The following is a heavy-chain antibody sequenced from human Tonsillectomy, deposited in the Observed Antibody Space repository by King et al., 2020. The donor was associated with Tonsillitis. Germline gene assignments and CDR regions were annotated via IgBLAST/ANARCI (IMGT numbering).Heavy chain of an antibody. J-gene: IGHJ4*02. CDR3: ARDLADFWSGYQDYFDY. CDR2: ISYDGSNK. D-gene: IGHD3-3*01. CDR1: GFTFSSYA. Sequence: VQLVESGGGVVQPGRSLRLSCAASGFTFSSYAMHWVRQAPGKGLEWGAVISYDGSNKYYADSVKGRFTISRDNSKNTLYLQMNSLRAEDTAVYYCARDLADFWSGYQDYFDYWGQGTLVTVSS. V-gene: IGHV3-30-3*01.